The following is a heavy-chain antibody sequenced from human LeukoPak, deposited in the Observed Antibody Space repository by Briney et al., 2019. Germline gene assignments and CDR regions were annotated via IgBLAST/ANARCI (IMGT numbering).Heavy chain of an antibody. CDR3: ARSVDYDFWSEDIGLEY. CDR1: GFTFSDYY. J-gene: IGHJ4*02. Sequence: GGSLRLSCAASGFTFSDYYMSWIRQAPGKGLEWGSYISSSGSTIYYADSVKGRFTISGDNAKNSLYLQMNSLRAEDTAVYYCARSVDYDFWSEDIGLEYWGQGTLVTVSS. D-gene: IGHD3-3*01. V-gene: IGHV3-11*04. CDR2: ISSSGSTI.